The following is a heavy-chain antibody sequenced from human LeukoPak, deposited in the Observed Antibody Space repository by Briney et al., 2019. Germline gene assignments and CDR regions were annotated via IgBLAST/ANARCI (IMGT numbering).Heavy chain of an antibody. CDR2: ISGSGGST. J-gene: IGHJ6*01. Sequence: GGSLRLSCAASGFTFSSYAMSWVPRAPGTGLEWVSAISGSGGSTYYAASVKGRFTISRDNSKNTLYLQMNSLRAEDTAVYYCAKHPLRGYSYGYFGSYSGMDVWGQATTVTVSS. V-gene: IGHV3-23*01. D-gene: IGHD5-18*01. CDR3: AKHPLRGYSYGYFGSYSGMDV. CDR1: GFTFSSYA.